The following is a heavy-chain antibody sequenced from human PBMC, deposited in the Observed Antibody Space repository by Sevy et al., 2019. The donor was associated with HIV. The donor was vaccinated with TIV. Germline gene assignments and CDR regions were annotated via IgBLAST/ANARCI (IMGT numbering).Heavy chain of an antibody. D-gene: IGHD3-10*01. CDR2: ISAYNGNT. J-gene: IGHJ4*02. V-gene: IGHV1-18*01. CDR3: AREKGLLWFREPLFDY. CDR1: GYTFTSYG. Sequence: ASVKVSCKASGYTFTSYGISWVRQAPGQGLEWMGWISAYNGNTNYAQKLQGRVTMTTDTSTSTAYMELRGLRSDDTAGYYCAREKGLLWFREPLFDYWGQGTLVTVSS.